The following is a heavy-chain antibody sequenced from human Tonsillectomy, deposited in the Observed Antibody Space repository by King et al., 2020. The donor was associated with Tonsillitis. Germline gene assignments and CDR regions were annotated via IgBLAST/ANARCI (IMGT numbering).Heavy chain of an antibody. CDR1: GYSFSSCW. CDR2: IYPGDSDT. V-gene: IGHV5-51*01. J-gene: IGHJ4*02. D-gene: IGHD3-22*01. CDR3: ARLPDSGGYPYYFDY. Sequence: VQLVESGAEEKKPGESLKISCKGSGYSFSSCWIGWVRQMPGKGLEWMGIIYPGDSDTRYSPSFQGQVTISADKSISTAYLQWSSLKASDTAMYYCARLPDSGGYPYYFDYWGQGTLVTVSS.